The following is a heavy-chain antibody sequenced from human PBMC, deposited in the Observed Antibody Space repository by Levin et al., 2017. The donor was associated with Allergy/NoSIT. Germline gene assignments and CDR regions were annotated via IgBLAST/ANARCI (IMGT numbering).Heavy chain of an antibody. CDR3: ATVEGLFCSGVSCSYSFHY. CDR1: GGSISTDNW. D-gene: IGHD3-9*01. Sequence: SEILSLTCAVSGGSISTDNWWSWIRQPPGKGLEWIGEIYRSGDTYHNPSLRSRVTMSVDKSKNHFSLKLSSVTAADTAVYYCATVEGLFCSGVSCSYSFHYWGQGALVTVSS. J-gene: IGHJ4*02. V-gene: IGHV4-4*02. CDR2: IYRSGDT.